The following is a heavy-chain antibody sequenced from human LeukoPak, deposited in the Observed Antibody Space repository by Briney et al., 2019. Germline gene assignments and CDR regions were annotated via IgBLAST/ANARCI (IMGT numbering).Heavy chain of an antibody. CDR3: ARVNFPSGWPHFDY. D-gene: IGHD6-19*01. CDR1: GFTFSSYA. Sequence: PGGSLRLSCAASGFTFSSYAMSWVRQAPGKGLEWVSSISSSSSYIYYADSVKGRFTISRDNSKNMLYLQMNSLRAEDTAVYYCARVNFPSGWPHFDYWGQGTLVTVSS. J-gene: IGHJ4*02. CDR2: ISSSSSYI. V-gene: IGHV3-21*01.